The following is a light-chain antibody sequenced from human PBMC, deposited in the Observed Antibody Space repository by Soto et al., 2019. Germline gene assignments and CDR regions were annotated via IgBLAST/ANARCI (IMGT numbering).Light chain of an antibody. CDR2: AAS. J-gene: IGKJ5*01. V-gene: IGKV1-39*01. Sequence: DLQMTQSPSSLSASVGDRVTITCRASQSISSYLNWYQQKPGKAPKLLIYAASSLQSGVPSRFXGSGSGTDFTLTISSLQPEDFATYYCQQSYSTPSITFGQGTRLEIK. CDR3: QQSYSTPSIT. CDR1: QSISSY.